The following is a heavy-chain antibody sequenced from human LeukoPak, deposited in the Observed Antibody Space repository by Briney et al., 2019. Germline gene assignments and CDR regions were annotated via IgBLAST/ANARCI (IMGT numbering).Heavy chain of an antibody. CDR2: IYTSGST. CDR3: ARGDIVVVPAAIQYYYYYYYMDV. D-gene: IGHD2-2*01. Sequence: SETLSLTCTVSGGSISSYYWSWIRQPAGKGLEWIGRIYTSGSTNYNPSLKSRGTMSVDTSKNQFSLKLSSVNAADTAVYYCARGDIVVVPAAIQYYYYYYYMDVWGKGTTVTVSS. J-gene: IGHJ6*03. CDR1: GGSISSYY. V-gene: IGHV4-4*07.